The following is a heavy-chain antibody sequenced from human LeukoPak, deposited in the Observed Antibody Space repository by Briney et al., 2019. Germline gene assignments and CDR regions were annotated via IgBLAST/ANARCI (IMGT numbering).Heavy chain of an antibody. CDR1: A. V-gene: IGHV3-23*01. Sequence: AMSWVXXAPGKGLEWVSAISGSGGSTYYADSVKGRFTISRDNSKNTLYLQMNSLRAEDTAVYYCAIQSSGWYGMDVWGQGTTVTVSS. D-gene: IGHD6-19*01. CDR3: AIQSSGWYGMDV. CDR2: ISGSGGST. J-gene: IGHJ6*02.